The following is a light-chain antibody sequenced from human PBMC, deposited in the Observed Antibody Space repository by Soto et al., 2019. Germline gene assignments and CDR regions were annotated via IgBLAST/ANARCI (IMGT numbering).Light chain of an antibody. CDR2: DAS. CDR1: QSVSSH. CDR3: QQRSNWPPIT. V-gene: IGKV3-11*01. Sequence: EIVMTQSPATLSVSPGEGATVSCRASQSVSSHLAWYQHKPGQAPRLLIHDASNRATGIPARFSGSGSGTDFILTISSLEPEDFAVYYCQQRSNWPPITFGQGTRLEIK. J-gene: IGKJ5*01.